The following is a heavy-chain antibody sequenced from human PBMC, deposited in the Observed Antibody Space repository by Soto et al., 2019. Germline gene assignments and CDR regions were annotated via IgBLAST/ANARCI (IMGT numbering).Heavy chain of an antibody. CDR3: VASGLSVEY. CDR1: GFTFNTYA. CDR2: ISDDGSKE. D-gene: IGHD3-16*02. Sequence: PGGSLRLSCAASGFTFNTYAMHWVRQAPGKGLECLAVISDDGSKENYTDSVKGRFTTSRDNSKNTFYLQMNSLRAEDTAVYYCVASGLSVEYWGQGPLVIVSX. J-gene: IGHJ4*02. V-gene: IGHV3-30-3*01.